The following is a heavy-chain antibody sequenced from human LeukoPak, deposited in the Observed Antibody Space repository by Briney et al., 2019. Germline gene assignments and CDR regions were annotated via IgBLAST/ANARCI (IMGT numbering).Heavy chain of an antibody. CDR2: ISYDGSNK. V-gene: IGHV3-30*18. Sequence: GRSLRLSCAASGFTFSSYGMHWVRQAPGKGLEWVAVISYDGSNKYYADSVKGRFTISRDNSKNTLYLQMNRLRAEDTAVYYCANEWELLLFDYWGQGTLVTVSS. J-gene: IGHJ4*02. D-gene: IGHD1-26*01. CDR1: GFTFSSYG. CDR3: ANEWELLLFDY.